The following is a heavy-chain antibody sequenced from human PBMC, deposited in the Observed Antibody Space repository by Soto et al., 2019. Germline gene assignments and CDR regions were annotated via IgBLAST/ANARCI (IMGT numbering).Heavy chain of an antibody. V-gene: IGHV3-33*01. D-gene: IGHD6-19*01. Sequence: QVQLVESGGGVVQPGTSLRLSCEASGFTFSSYGIHWVRQAPGKGLEWVAVIWHDGSYKYYADYVKGRFTISRGNSKNTLYLEMNSLRAEDTAIYYCARDVKAVAGLDLWGQGTLVSVS. J-gene: IGHJ5*02. CDR3: ARDVKAVAGLDL. CDR1: GFTFSSYG. CDR2: IWHDGSYK.